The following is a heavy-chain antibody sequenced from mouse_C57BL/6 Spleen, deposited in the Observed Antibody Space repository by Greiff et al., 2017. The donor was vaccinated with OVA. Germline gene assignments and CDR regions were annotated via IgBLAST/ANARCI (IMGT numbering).Heavy chain of an antibody. Sequence: VQLQQPGAELVKPGASVKLSCKASGYTFTSYWMHWVKQRPGQGLEWIGMIHPNSGSTNYNEKFKSKATLTVDKSSSTAYMQLSSLTSEDSAVYYCAGYYYGSRWFAYWGQGTLVTVSA. J-gene: IGHJ3*01. CDR2: IHPNSGST. D-gene: IGHD1-1*01. V-gene: IGHV1-64*01. CDR1: GYTFTSYW. CDR3: AGYYYGSRWFAY.